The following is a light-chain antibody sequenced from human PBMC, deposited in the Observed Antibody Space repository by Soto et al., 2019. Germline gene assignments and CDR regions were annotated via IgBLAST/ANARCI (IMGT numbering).Light chain of an antibody. V-gene: IGLV1-40*01. Sequence: QSVLTQPPSVSGAPGQRVTISCTGSSSNIGSIYNVHWYQQLPGTAPKLLIYGNNHRPSGVPDRFSGSKSGTSASLAITGLQAEDEADYYCQSYDGSLSGVVFGGGTKVTVL. CDR2: GNN. J-gene: IGLJ2*01. CDR1: SSNIGSIYN. CDR3: QSYDGSLSGVV.